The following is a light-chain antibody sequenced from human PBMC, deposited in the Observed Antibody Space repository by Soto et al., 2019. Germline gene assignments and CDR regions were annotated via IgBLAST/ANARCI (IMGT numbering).Light chain of an antibody. CDR3: KQRSNWLT. J-gene: IGKJ4*01. V-gene: IGKV3-11*01. Sequence: EIVLTQSPATLSLSPGERATLSCRASQSVSSYLAWYQQKPGQAPRLLIYGASNRATGIPARFSGSGSGTDFTLTISSLEPEDFAVYYCKQRSNWLTFGGGTKVEIK. CDR1: QSVSSY. CDR2: GAS.